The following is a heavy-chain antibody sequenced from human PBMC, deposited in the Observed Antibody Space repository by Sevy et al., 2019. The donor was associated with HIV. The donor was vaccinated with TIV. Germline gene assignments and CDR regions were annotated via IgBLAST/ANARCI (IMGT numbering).Heavy chain of an antibody. J-gene: IGHJ4*02. V-gene: IGHV1-18*01. D-gene: IGHD2-8*01. CDR1: GYTFTSYG. CDR3: ARDCTNGVCYFGFDY. CDR2: ISAYNGNT. Sequence: ASVKVSCKASGYTFTSYGISWVRQAPGQGLEWMGWISAYNGNTNYAQTLQGRVTMTTDTSTSTAYMELRSLRSDDTAVYYCARDCTNGVCYFGFDYWGQGTLVTVSS.